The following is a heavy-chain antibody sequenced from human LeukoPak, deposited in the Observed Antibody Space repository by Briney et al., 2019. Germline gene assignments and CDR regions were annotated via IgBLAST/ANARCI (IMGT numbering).Heavy chain of an antibody. CDR2: IYNSGST. D-gene: IGHD6-19*01. CDR3: ARDLGYSSGWYDY. V-gene: IGHV4-61*01. Sequence: SETLSLTCTVSGYSISSGFYWGWIRQPPGKGLEWIGYIYNSGSTNCNPSLKSRVTMSVDTSKNQFSLRLSSVTAVDTAVYYCARDLGYSSGWYDYWGQGMLVTVSS. CDR1: GYSISSGFY. J-gene: IGHJ4*02.